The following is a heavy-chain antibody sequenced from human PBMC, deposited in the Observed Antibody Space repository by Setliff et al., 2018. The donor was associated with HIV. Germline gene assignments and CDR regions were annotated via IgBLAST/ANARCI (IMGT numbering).Heavy chain of an antibody. Sequence: PSETLSLTCSVSGGSISSYYWTWIRQPPSGGLEWIGYIYYSGNTKYNPSLKSRVTISVDTSKNQFSLKLSSVTAADTAVYYCARTQLGRGGDLYLNYYYYYMDVWGQGTTVTVSS. CDR3: ARTQLGRGGDLYLNYYYYYMDV. CDR1: GGSISSYY. J-gene: IGHJ6*03. V-gene: IGHV4-59*01. D-gene: IGHD7-27*01. CDR2: IYYSGNT.